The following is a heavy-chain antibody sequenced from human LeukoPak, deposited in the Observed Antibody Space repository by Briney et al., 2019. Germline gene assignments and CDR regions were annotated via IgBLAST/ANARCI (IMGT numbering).Heavy chain of an antibody. CDR1: GFTFSSYS. D-gene: IGHD3-3*01. CDR2: ISSSSSYI. CDR3: ARESDYDFWSGYYRFRFDP. J-gene: IGHJ5*02. Sequence: GGSLRLSCAASGFTFSSYSMNWVRQAPGKGLEWVSSISSSSSYIYYADSVKGRFTISRDNAKNSLYLQMNSLRAEDTAVYYCARESDYDFWSGYYRFRFDPWGQGTLVTVSS. V-gene: IGHV3-21*01.